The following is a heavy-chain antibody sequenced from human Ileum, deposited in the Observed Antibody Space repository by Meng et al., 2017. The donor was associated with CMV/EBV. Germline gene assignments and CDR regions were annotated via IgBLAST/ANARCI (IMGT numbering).Heavy chain of an antibody. D-gene: IGHD3-10*01. V-gene: IGHV1-18*01. Sequence: VQRVQAGAEGKKPGASVKVPCRPSGYTLSSDGVTWGRQAPGQGLEWLGWISGLTGNTHYAQRIQGRATLTADTSTTTAYMELTSLRSDDTAVYYCARDKSDLGREAFSYWGQGTLVTVSS. CDR1: GYTLSSDG. CDR2: ISGLTGNT. CDR3: ARDKSDLGREAFSY. J-gene: IGHJ4*02.